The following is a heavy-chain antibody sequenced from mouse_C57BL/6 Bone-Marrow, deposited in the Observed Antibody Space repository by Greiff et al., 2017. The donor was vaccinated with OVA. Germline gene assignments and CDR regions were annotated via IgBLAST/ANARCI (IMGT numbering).Heavy chain of an antibody. J-gene: IGHJ2*01. CDR1: GYTFISYG. CDR2: IYPRSGNT. V-gene: IGHV1-81*01. CDR3: ARGDGNYSYFFDY. Sequence: QVQLQQSGAELARPGASVKLSCKASGYTFISYGISWVKQRTGQGLEWIGEIYPRSGNTYYNEKFKGKATLTADKSSSTAYMELRTLTSEDSAFYFCARGDGNYSYFFDYWGQGTTLTVSS. D-gene: IGHD2-1*01.